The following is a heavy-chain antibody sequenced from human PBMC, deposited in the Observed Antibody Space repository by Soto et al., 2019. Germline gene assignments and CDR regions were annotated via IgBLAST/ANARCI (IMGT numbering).Heavy chain of an antibody. D-gene: IGHD1-26*01. CDR2: MNPNSGNT. V-gene: IGHV1-8*01. CDR1: GYTFTSYD. J-gene: IGHJ4*02. CDR3: PCSGNGRYIY. Sequence: QVQLVQSGAEVKKPGASVKVSCKASGYTFTSYDINWVRQATGQGLEWMGWMNPNSGNTGYAQKLQGRVTMTRNTSISTAYIDLCSLRSDDTAVYYCPCSGNGRYIYRAQGTLVTVCS.